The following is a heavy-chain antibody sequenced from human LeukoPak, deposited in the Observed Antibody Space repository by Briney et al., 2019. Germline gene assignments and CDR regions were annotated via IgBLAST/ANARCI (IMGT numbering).Heavy chain of an antibody. CDR2: IYYSGST. CDR1: GGSITSSDYW. V-gene: IGHV4-39*07. Sequence: SETLSLTCTVSGGSITSSDYWWAWIRLPPGRGLEWIGSIYYSGSTYYNPPLKSRATISVDTSKNQFSLKLSSVTAADAAVYFCARRSSSWYYFEDWGQEPWSPSPQ. CDR3: ARRSSSWYYFED. D-gene: IGHD6-13*01. J-gene: IGHJ4*01.